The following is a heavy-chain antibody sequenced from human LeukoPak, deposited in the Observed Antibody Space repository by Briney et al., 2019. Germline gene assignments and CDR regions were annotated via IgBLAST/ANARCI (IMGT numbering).Heavy chain of an antibody. CDR1: GGSFSGYY. Sequence: SETLSLTCAVYGGSFSGYYWSWIRQPPGKGLEWIGEINHSGSTNYNPSLKSRVTISVDTSKNQFSLKLSSVTAADTAVYYCARVAGRLRPVDYWGQGTLVTVSS. CDR3: ARVAGRLRPVDY. J-gene: IGHJ4*02. V-gene: IGHV4-34*01. CDR2: INHSGST. D-gene: IGHD6-6*01.